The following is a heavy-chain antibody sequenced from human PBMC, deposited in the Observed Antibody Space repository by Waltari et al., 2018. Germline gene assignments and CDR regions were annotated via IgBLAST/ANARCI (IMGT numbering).Heavy chain of an antibody. D-gene: IGHD6-13*01. CDR3: AHRGIAAALGSDAFDI. CDR2: IYWNDDK. V-gene: IGHV2-5*01. Sequence: QITLKESGPTLVKPTQTLTLTCTFSGFSLSTSGVGVGWIRQPPGKALEWLALIYWNDDKRYSPSLNSRLTITKDTSKNQVVLTMTNMDPVDTATYYCAHRGIAAALGSDAFDIWGQGTMVTVSS. J-gene: IGHJ3*02. CDR1: GFSLSTSGVG.